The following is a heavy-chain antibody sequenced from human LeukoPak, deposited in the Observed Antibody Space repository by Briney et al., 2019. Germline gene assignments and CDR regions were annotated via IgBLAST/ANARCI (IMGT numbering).Heavy chain of an antibody. J-gene: IGHJ3*02. CDR2: MNPNSGNT. CDR1: GYTFTSYD. Sequence: ASVKVSCKASGYTFTSYDINWVRQATGQGLEWMGWMNPNSGNTGYAQKFQGRVTMTRNTSISTAYMELSSLRSEDTAVYCCATPYGSGSYDAFDIWGQGTMVTVSS. CDR3: ATPYGSGSYDAFDI. V-gene: IGHV1-8*01. D-gene: IGHD3-10*01.